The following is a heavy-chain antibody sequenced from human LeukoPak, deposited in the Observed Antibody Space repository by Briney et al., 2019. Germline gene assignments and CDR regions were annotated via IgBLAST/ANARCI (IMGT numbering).Heavy chain of an antibody. CDR1: GGTFSSHA. J-gene: IGHJ6*02. CDR2: IIPIFGTA. Sequence: SVKVSCKASGGTFSSHAISWVRQAPGQGLEWMGGIIPIFGTANYAQKFQGRVTITADESTSTAYMELSSLRSEDTAVYYCARDTNTIFGVVTMYYYYGMDVWGQGTTVTVSS. CDR3: ARDTNTIFGVVTMYYYYGMDV. V-gene: IGHV1-69*13. D-gene: IGHD3-3*01.